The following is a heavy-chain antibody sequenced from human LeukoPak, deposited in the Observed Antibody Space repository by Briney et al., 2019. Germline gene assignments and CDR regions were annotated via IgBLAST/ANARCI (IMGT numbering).Heavy chain of an antibody. D-gene: IGHD1-1*01. CDR1: GYRFTSYW. CDR3: ARRSVRAEQLERRRIRDYHMDV. CDR2: IY. V-gene: IGHV5-51*01. J-gene: IGHJ6*03. Sequence: GESLKISCKGSGYRFTSYWIGWVRQMPGKGLEWMGIIYSPSFQGQVTISADKSISTAYLQWSSLKASDTAMYYCARRSVRAEQLERRRIRDYHMDVWGKGTTVTVSS.